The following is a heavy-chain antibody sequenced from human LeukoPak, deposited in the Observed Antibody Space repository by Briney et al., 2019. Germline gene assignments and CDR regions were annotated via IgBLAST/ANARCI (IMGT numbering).Heavy chain of an antibody. V-gene: IGHV4-30-2*01. Sequence: SETLSLTCAVSGVSISSGGYSWSWIRQPPGKGLEWIGYIYHSGSTYYNPSLKSRVTISVDRSKNQFSLKLSSVTAADTAVYYCARAEIADAFDIWGQGTMVTVSS. D-gene: IGHD2-21*01. CDR3: ARAEIADAFDI. CDR1: GVSISSGGYS. J-gene: IGHJ3*02. CDR2: IYHSGST.